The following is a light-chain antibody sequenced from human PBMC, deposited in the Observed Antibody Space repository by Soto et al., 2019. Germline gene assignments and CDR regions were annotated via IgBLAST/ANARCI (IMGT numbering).Light chain of an antibody. V-gene: IGLV2-11*01. CDR3: CAYAGSYTLV. Sequence: QSALTQPRSVSGSPGQSVTISCTGTSSDVGGYNYVSWYQQHPGKAPKLMICDVSNRPSGVPDRFSGSRSGNTASLTISGLQAEDEADYYCCAYAGSYTLVFGGGTQLTVL. J-gene: IGLJ2*01. CDR2: DVS. CDR1: SSDVGGYNY.